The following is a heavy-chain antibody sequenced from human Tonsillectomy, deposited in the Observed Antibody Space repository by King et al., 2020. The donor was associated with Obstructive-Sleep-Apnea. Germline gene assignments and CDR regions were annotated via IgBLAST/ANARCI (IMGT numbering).Heavy chain of an antibody. D-gene: IGHD2/OR15-2a*01. CDR3: ARLRGEGNSGFQPFDC. CDR2: IYYNGTT. CDR1: GGSISSYY. V-gene: IGHV4-59*01. Sequence: VQLQESGPGLVKPSETLSLTCTVSGGSISSYYLSWIRQPPAKGLGWVWFIYYNGTTNHNPTLQSRVTISIVTSKNQFSLKLSSVTAADTAVYYCARLRGEGNSGFQPFDCWGQGTLVTVSS. J-gene: IGHJ4*02.